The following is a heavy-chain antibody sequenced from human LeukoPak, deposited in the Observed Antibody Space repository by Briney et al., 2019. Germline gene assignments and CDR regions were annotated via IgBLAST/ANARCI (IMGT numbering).Heavy chain of an antibody. CDR3: AKDPFPLR. V-gene: IGHV3-23*01. CDR1: GFTFSSYV. J-gene: IGHJ4*02. Sequence: PGASLRLSCAASGFTFSSYVMTWVRQASAKGLEWVSGISGSGSTTYYADSVKGRFTISRDNSKNTLYLQMNSLRGEDTAVYYCAKDPFPLRWGQGTLVTVSS. CDR2: ISGSGSTT.